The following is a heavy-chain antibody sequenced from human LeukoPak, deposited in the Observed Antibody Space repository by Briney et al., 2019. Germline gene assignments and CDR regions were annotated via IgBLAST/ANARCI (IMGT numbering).Heavy chain of an antibody. CDR1: GYTFTNYA. CDR2: INPSGGST. Sequence: ASVKVSCKASGYTFTNYAFTWVRQAPGQGLEWMGIINPSGGSTSYAQKFQGRVTMTRGTSTSTVYMELSSLRSEDTAVYYCARDGDAAAFWFDPWGQGTLVTVSS. CDR3: ARDGDAAAFWFDP. V-gene: IGHV1-46*01. D-gene: IGHD7-27*01. J-gene: IGHJ5*02.